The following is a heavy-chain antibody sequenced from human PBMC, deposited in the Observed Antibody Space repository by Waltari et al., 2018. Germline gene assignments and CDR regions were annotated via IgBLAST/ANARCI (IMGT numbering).Heavy chain of an antibody. J-gene: IGHJ5*01. CDR2: VTGTTSYR. Sequence: DVQLVESGGGLVKPGGSLRLSCGAPGFDFSIYGMNWVRQSPGKGLEGVALVTGTTSYRYYADSVKGRFTVSRDNAKTTVYLQMDNLRVEDTAVYYCARGVFYSWGQGTLVTVSS. CDR3: ARGVFYS. CDR1: GFDFSIYG. V-gene: IGHV3-21*01.